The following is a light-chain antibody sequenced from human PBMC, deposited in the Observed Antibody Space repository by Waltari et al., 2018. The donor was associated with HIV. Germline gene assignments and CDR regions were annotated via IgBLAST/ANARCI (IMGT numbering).Light chain of an antibody. CDR2: KDT. CDR3: QSSDNSEHMI. V-gene: IGLV3-25*03. CDR1: TLSKQN. J-gene: IGLJ2*01. Sequence: SSELTQPPSVSVSPGQTARISCSGNTLSKQNAYWYQQKPGQAPVVVIIKDTERPSGIPERFSGSSSGTTVTLTIRGVQAEDEADYYCQSSDNSEHMIFGGGTKLTVL.